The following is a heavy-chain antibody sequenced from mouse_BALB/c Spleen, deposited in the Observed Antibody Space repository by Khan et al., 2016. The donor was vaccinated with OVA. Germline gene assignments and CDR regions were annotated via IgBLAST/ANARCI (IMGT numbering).Heavy chain of an antibody. V-gene: IGHV1-80*01. CDR3: ARYFGSRFAY. Sequence: QVRLQQSGAELVRPGSSVKISCKASGYTFSSSWMNWVKHRPGQGLEWIGQIYPGNDDTDYNGKFKEKASLTADKSSSTAYMQLTSLTSEDSAVDFCARYFGSRFAYWGQGTLVTVSA. CDR1: GYTFSSSW. J-gene: IGHJ3*01. D-gene: IGHD1-1*01. CDR2: IYPGNDDT.